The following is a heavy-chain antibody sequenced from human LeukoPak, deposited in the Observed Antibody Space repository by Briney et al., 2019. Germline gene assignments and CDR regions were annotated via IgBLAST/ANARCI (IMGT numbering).Heavy chain of an antibody. V-gene: IGHV3-23*01. CDR3: AKGGVPGYYDSSGYHDY. J-gene: IGHJ4*02. D-gene: IGHD3-22*01. CDR1: GFTFSSYS. CDR2: ISGSGGST. Sequence: GGSLRLSCAASGFTFSSYSMTWVRQAPGKGLEWVSAISGSGGSTYYADSVKGRFTISRDNSKNTLYLQMNSLRAEDTAVYYCAKGGVPGYYDSSGYHDYWGQGTLVTVSS.